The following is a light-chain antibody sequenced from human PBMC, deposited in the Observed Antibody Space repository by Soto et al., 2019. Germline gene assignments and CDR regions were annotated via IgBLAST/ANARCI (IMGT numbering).Light chain of an antibody. V-gene: IGLV2-14*03. CDR1: SSDVGGYDH. CDR3: SSYTNKDTLL. J-gene: IGLJ3*02. Sequence: QSALTQPASVSGSPVQSITISCTGTSSDVGGYDHVSWYQQHPGKAPKLIIYDVTVRPSGISPRFSGSKSDNTASLAVSGLQPEDEADYYCSSYTNKDTLLFGGGTKLTVL. CDR2: DVT.